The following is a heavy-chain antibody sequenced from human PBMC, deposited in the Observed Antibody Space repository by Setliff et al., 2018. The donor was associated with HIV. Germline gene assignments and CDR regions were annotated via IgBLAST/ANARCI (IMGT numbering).Heavy chain of an antibody. Sequence: ASVKVSCKASGYTFTSYGISWVRQAPGQGLEWMGWISAYNGNTNYAQKLQGRVTMTRDTSITTAYMELSRLGSDDTAVYYCATDDYGGDSFDNWGQGTLVTVSS. CDR1: GYTFTSYG. J-gene: IGHJ4*02. CDR3: ATDDYGGDSFDN. CDR2: ISAYNGNT. D-gene: IGHD4-17*01. V-gene: IGHV1-18*01.